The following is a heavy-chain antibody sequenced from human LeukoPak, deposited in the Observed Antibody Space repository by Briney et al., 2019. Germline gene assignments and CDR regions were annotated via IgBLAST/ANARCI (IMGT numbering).Heavy chain of an antibody. D-gene: IGHD5-24*01. Sequence: ASETLSLTCTVSGGSISSHNYYWGWIRQPPGKGLEWIGEIHYSGRINYNPSLKSRVTISADTSNNHFSLKMNSVTAADTAVYYCSRGTDAYKCGNSWGQGTLVTVSS. CDR2: IHYSGRI. CDR3: SRGTDAYKCGNS. J-gene: IGHJ4*02. V-gene: IGHV4-39*02. CDR1: GGSISSHNYY.